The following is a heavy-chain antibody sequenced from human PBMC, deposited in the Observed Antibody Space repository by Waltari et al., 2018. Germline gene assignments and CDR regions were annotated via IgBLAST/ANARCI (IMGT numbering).Heavy chain of an antibody. Sequence: DVQLVESGGGLVQPGGSLRLSCAASGFTFSSYWMHWVRQAPGKGLVWVSRINSDGSSTSYADRVKGRFTISRDNAKNTVYLQMNSLRAEDTAVYYCARGPYYDFWCGYYTGMITVWGQGTLVTVSS. CDR1: GFTFSSYW. CDR3: ARGPYYDFWCGYYTGMITV. CDR2: INSDGSST. V-gene: IGHV3-74*01. J-gene: IGHJ4*02. D-gene: IGHD3-3*01.